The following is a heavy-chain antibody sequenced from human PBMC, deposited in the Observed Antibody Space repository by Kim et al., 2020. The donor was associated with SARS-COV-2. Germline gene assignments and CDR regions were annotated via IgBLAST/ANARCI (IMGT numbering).Heavy chain of an antibody. CDR3: ARALYDSSGYHYYYYYYGMDV. CDR1: GFTFSDYY. V-gene: IGHV3-11*01. Sequence: GGSLRLSCAASGFTFSDYYMSWIRQAPGKGLEWVSYISSSGGTIYYADSVKGRFTISRDNAKNSLYLQMNSLRAEDTAVYYCARALYDSSGYHYYYYYYGMDVWGQGTTVTVSS. D-gene: IGHD3-22*01. J-gene: IGHJ6*02. CDR2: ISSSGGTI.